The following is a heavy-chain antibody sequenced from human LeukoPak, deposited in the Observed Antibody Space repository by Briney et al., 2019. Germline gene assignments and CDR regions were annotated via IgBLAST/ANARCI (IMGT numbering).Heavy chain of an antibody. CDR3: ARGLSGYYYGSGSYYHFDY. V-gene: IGHV3-7*03. D-gene: IGHD3-10*01. CDR1: GFTFSSYW. CDR2: IKQDGREK. Sequence: GGALRLSCAASGFTFSSYWMSWVRQAPGKGLEWVANIKQDGREKYYVDSVKGRFTISRDNAKNSLYLQMNSLRAEDTAVYYCARGLSGYYYGSGSYYHFDYWGQGTLVTISS. J-gene: IGHJ4*02.